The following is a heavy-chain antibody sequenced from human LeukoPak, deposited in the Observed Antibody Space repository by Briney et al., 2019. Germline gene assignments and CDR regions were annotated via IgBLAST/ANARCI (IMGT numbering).Heavy chain of an antibody. V-gene: IGHV1-18*01. Sequence: ASVKVSCKASGYTFTSYGISWVRQAPGQGLEWMGWISAYNGNTNYAQKLQGRVTMTTDTSTSTAYMELRSLRSDDTAVYYCARDRIVGVKQGWDNYYYYYMDVWGKGTTVTVSS. CDR1: GYTFTSYG. D-gene: IGHD1-26*01. CDR3: ARDRIVGVKQGWDNYYYYYMDV. CDR2: ISAYNGNT. J-gene: IGHJ6*03.